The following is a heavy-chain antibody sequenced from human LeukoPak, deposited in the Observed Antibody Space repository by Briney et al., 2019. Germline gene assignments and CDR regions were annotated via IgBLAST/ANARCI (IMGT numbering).Heavy chain of an antibody. CDR1: GFTFSSYS. CDR2: ISSSSSYI. D-gene: IGHD3-3*01. J-gene: IGHJ4*02. CDR3: ARFWSGYSYYFDY. Sequence: GGSLRLSCAASGFTFSSYSMNWVRQAPGKGLEWVSSISSSSSYIYHADSVKGRFTISRDNAKNSLYLQMNSLRAEDTAVYYCARFWSGYSYYFDYWGQGTLVTVSS. V-gene: IGHV3-21*01.